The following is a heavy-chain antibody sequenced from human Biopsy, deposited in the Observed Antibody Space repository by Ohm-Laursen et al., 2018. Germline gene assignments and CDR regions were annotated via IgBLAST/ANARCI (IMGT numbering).Heavy chain of an antibody. V-gene: IGHV4-39*01. CDR3: ARHPTGFWFDP. J-gene: IGHJ5*02. Sequence: SETLSLTCTVSGDSISTSTTYYWAWLRQPPGKGLEWIGSIYNSETTFYNPSLKNRVAISVDTSTNQFSLKVSSVTAADTALYYCARHPTGFWFDPWGHGTLVTVSS. CDR2: IYNSETT. CDR1: GDSISTSTTYY.